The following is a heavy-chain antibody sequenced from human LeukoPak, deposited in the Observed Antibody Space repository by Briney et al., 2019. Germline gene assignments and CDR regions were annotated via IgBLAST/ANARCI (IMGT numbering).Heavy chain of an antibody. Sequence: SETLSLTCIVSGGSISSNYSNWIRQPQGKGLEWNGYVYYSGSTYYNPSLKSRVTISVDTSKNQFSLKLSSVTAADTAVYYCARHWVQLAGTWFDPWGQGTLVTVSS. V-gene: IGHV4-59*08. CDR1: GGSISSNY. CDR2: VYYSGST. D-gene: IGHD5-18*01. J-gene: IGHJ5*02. CDR3: ARHWVQLAGTWFDP.